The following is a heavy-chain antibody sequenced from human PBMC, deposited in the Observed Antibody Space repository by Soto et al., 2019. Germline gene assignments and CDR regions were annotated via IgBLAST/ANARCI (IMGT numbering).Heavy chain of an antibody. Sequence: PGGSLRLSCATSGFTLRSYDMHWVRQAPGKGLEWVSVIYSGGSTYYADSVKGRFTISRDNSKNTLYLQMNSLRAEDTAVYYCASTHDSPYYYYYGMDVWGQGTTVTVSS. CDR3: ASTHDSPYYYYYGMDV. CDR1: GFTLRSYD. J-gene: IGHJ6*02. V-gene: IGHV3-53*01. CDR2: IYSGGST. D-gene: IGHD1-1*01.